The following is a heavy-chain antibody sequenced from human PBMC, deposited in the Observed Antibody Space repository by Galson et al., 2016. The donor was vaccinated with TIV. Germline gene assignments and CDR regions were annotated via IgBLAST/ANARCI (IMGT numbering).Heavy chain of an antibody. J-gene: IGHJ4*02. CDR1: GFSVSRNY. V-gene: IGHV3-53*01. Sequence: SLRLSCAASGFSVSRNYMIWVRQAPGKGLEWVSVIYSIGTTYYADSVKGRFTVSRDNVKNTLFLQMNSLKTEDTAVYYCTTAHGLGPTLFDYWAQGILVTVSS. D-gene: IGHD1-26*01. CDR2: IYSIGTT. CDR3: TTAHGLGPTLFDY.